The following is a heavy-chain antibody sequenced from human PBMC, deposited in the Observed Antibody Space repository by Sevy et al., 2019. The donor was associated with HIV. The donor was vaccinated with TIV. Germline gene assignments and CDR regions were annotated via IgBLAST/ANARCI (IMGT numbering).Heavy chain of an antibody. D-gene: IGHD1-20*01. J-gene: IGHJ4*02. CDR3: AKKMGGGSGMAFLIDY. V-gene: IGHV3-23*01. Sequence: GGSLRLSCAASESKFSSFAMGWVRQGPRKGLEWISVIVASVVSKYYASSVKGRFTISGENSKNTLFLQMKSLRAEDTAIFYCAKKMGGGSGMAFLIDYWGQGTLVTVSS. CDR2: IVASVVSK. CDR1: ESKFSSFA.